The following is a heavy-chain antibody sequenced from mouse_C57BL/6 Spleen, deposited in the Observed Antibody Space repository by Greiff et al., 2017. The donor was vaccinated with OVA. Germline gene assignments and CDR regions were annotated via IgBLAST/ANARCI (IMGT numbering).Heavy chain of an antibody. J-gene: IGHJ1*03. D-gene: IGHD1-1*01. CDR1: GFTFSDYG. Sequence: VQLKESGGGLVKPGGSLKLSCAASGFTFSDYGMHWVRQAPEKGLEWVAYISSGSSTIYYADTVKGRFTISRDNATNTLFLQMTSLRSEDTARYYCARRNYYGSSYDWYFDVWGTGTTVTVSS. CDR2: ISSGSSTI. V-gene: IGHV5-17*01. CDR3: ARRNYYGSSYDWYFDV.